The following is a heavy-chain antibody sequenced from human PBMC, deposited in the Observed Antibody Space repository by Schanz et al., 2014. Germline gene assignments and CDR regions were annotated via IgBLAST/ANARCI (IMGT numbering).Heavy chain of an antibody. CDR3: ARAQAAAVD. J-gene: IGHJ4*02. CDR1: GYTLTNFD. V-gene: IGHV1-8*01. CDR2: MNPNSGTT. D-gene: IGHD6-13*01. Sequence: QVQLVQSGAEVKKPGASVKVSCKASGYTLTNFDINWVRQAPGQGLEWMGWMNPNSGTTGYAQKFQGRVTMTRNTSTSTAYMELRGLRSDDTAMYYCARAQAAAVDWGQGTLVTVSS.